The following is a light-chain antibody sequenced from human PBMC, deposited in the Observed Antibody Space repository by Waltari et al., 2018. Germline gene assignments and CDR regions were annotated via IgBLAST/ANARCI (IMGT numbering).Light chain of an antibody. J-gene: IGKJ1*01. V-gene: IGKV1-5*03. CDR3: QQYKSFWT. CDR2: QSS. Sequence: DIQMTQSPYTLSASVGDRATITCRASQTIDDWLAWYQHKPGKAPKLLIYQSSRLQTGVPSRFSGSESGTEFTLTISGLQPDDSATYFCQQYKSFWTFGQGTKVEV. CDR1: QTIDDW.